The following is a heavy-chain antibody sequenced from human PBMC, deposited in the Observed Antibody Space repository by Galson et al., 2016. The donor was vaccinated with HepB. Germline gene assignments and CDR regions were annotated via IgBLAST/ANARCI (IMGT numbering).Heavy chain of an antibody. J-gene: IGHJ5*01. Sequence: SETLSLTCTVSGDSVSNGIYYWSWIRQAPGKGLEWIGYIYYSGSTKCRPSFKSRLTLLVDTAKNQFSLQLSSVTAADTAVYYCARGRAVAGLLTWFDPWGQGTAVTVSS. CDR1: GDSVSNGIYY. CDR2: IYYSGST. V-gene: IGHV4-61*01. CDR3: ARGRAVAGLLTWFDP. D-gene: IGHD6-19*01.